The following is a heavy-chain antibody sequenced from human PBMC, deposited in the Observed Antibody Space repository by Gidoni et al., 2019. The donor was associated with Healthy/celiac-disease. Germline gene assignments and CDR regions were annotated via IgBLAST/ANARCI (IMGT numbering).Heavy chain of an antibody. D-gene: IGHD3-10*01. CDR3: ARALVYGSGGKEDAPY. CDR2: IIPILGTA. Sequence: QVQLVQSGAAVKKPGSSVKVSCKASGGTFSSYAISWVRQAPGQGFEWIGGIIPILGTANYAQKFQGRVTITADESTSTAYMELSSLRSEDTAVYYCARALVYGSGGKEDAPYWGQGTLVTVSS. V-gene: IGHV1-69*01. CDR1: GGTFSSYA. J-gene: IGHJ4*02.